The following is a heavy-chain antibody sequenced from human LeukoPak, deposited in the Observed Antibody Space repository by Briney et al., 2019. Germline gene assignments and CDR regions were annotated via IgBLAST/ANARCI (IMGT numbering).Heavy chain of an antibody. CDR2: INPNSGGT. V-gene: IGHV1-2*02. CDR3: ARDLDDYGDYVSPYYYYYYMDV. CDR1: VYTFTGYY. Sequence: ASVKVSCKASVYTFTGYYMHWVQQAPGQGLEWMGWINPNSGGTNYAQKFQGRVTMTRDTSISTAYMELSRLRSDDTAVYYCARDLDDYGDYVSPYYYYYYMDVWGKGTTVTVSS. J-gene: IGHJ6*03. D-gene: IGHD4-17*01.